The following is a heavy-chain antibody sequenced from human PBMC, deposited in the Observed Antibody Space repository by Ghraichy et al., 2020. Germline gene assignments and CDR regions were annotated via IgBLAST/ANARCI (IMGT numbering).Heavy chain of an antibody. CDR1: GFTFHTYS. J-gene: IGHJ4*02. D-gene: IGHD3-3*01. V-gene: IGHV3-48*01. CDR2: ISFSSNTI. CDR3: ARNDDLWNGYADY. Sequence: GGSLRLSCAASGFTFHTYSMNWVRQAPGKGLEWVSYISFSSNTIYYSDSVKGRFTISRDNAKNSLYLQMNSLRVEDTAVYYCARNDDLWNGYADYWGQGTLVTVSS.